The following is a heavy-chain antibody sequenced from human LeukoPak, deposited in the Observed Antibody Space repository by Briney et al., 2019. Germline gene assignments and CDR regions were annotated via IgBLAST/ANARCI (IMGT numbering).Heavy chain of an antibody. D-gene: IGHD6-19*01. CDR1: GGSISSSSYY. CDR3: ARPVFSGSSGWYGRSYYMDV. CDR2: IYYSGST. J-gene: IGHJ6*03. Sequence: SETLSLTCTVSGGSISSSSYYWGWIRQPPGKGLEWIGSIYYSGSTYYNPSLKSRVTISVDTSKNQFSLKLSSVTAADAAVYYCARPVFSGSSGWYGRSYYMDVWGKGTTVTVSS. V-gene: IGHV4-39*01.